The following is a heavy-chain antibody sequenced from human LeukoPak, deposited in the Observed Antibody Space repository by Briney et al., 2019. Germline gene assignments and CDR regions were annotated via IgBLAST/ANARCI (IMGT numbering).Heavy chain of an antibody. J-gene: IGHJ3*02. Sequence: SETLSLTCAVYGGSFSGYYWGWIRQPPGKGLEWIGSIYYSGSTYYNPSLKSRVTISVDTSKNQFSLKLSSVTAADTAVYYCARILPPPIRFLEWLSARSDAFDIWGQGTMVTVSS. D-gene: IGHD3-3*01. V-gene: IGHV4-39*01. CDR3: ARILPPPIRFLEWLSARSDAFDI. CDR1: GGSFSGYY. CDR2: IYYSGST.